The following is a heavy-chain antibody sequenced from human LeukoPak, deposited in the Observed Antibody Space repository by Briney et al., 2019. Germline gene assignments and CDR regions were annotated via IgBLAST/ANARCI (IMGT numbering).Heavy chain of an antibody. J-gene: IGHJ4*02. Sequence: PSETLSLTCNVSGVSISTSVYYWGWIRRPPGKGLEWIGTIYSSGATFYNPSLESRVTISLGVITSVDTSKNQFSLRMRSVTAADTAIYYCARARSQVVAATNWGQGTLVTVSS. CDR1: GVSISTSVYY. V-gene: IGHV4-39*07. CDR2: IYSSGAT. D-gene: IGHD2-15*01. CDR3: ARARSQVVAATN.